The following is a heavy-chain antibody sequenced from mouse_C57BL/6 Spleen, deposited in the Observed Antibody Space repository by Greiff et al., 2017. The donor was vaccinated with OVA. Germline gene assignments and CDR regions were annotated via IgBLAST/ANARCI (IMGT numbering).Heavy chain of an antibody. Sequence: VQLQQSGAELVRPGTSVKVSCKASGYAFTNYLIEWVKQRPGQGLEWIGVINPGSGGTNYNEKFKGKATLTADKSSSTAYMQLSSLTSEDSAVYFCARWRAYYAMDYWGQGTSVTVSS. V-gene: IGHV1-54*01. CDR1: GYAFTNYL. J-gene: IGHJ4*01. CDR2: INPGSGGT. CDR3: ARWRAYYAMDY.